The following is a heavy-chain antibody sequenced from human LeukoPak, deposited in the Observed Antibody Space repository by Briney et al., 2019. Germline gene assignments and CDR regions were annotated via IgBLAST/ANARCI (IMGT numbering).Heavy chain of an antibody. D-gene: IGHD3-3*01. CDR2: IYYSGST. CDR1: GGSISSYY. Sequence: PSETLSLTCTVSGGSISSYYWSWIRQPPGKGLEWIGYIYYSGSTNYNPSLKSRVTISVDTSKNQFSLKLSSVTAADTAVYYCARGDFWSGYYPYYFDYWGQGTLVTVSS. V-gene: IGHV4-59*01. CDR3: ARGDFWSGYYPYYFDY. J-gene: IGHJ4*02.